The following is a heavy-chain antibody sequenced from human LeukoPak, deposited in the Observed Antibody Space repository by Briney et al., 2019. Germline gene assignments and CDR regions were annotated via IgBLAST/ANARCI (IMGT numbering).Heavy chain of an antibody. V-gene: IGHV4-39*07. Sequence: SETLSLTCTVSGGSISSSSYYWGWIRQPPGKGLEWIGSIYYSGSTCYNPSLKSRVTISVDTSKNQFSLKLSSVTAADTAVYYCARDPDYYDSSGSSGYFDLWGRGTLVTVSS. J-gene: IGHJ2*01. D-gene: IGHD3-22*01. CDR1: GGSISSSSYY. CDR2: IYYSGST. CDR3: ARDPDYYDSSGSSGYFDL.